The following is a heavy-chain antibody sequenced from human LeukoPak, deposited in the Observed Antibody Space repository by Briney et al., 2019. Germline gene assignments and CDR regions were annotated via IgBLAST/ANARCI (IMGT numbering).Heavy chain of an antibody. V-gene: IGHV3-66*01. CDR1: GFTVSVNY. D-gene: IGHD1-26*01. CDR2: LYSSGST. CDR3: AAKGNGYSGSYVFAH. Sequence: GGSLRLPCAASGFTVSVNYMSWVRQAPGKGLEWVSVLYSSGSTNYADSVKGRFTISRDNSENTLSLQMNSLRVEDTAVYYCAAKGNGYSGSYVFAHWGQGTLVTVSS. J-gene: IGHJ4*02.